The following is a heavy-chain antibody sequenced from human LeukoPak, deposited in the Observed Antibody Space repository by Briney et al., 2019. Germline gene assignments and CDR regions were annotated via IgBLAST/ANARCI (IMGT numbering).Heavy chain of an antibody. V-gene: IGHV3-64D*06. CDR3: VKATRYSSSFYFDS. D-gene: IGHD6-13*01. CDR1: GFTFSSYA. J-gene: IGHJ4*02. CDR2: ISSNGGST. Sequence: PGGSLRLSCSASGFTFSSYAMHWVRQAPGKGLEYVSAISSNGGSTYYADSVKGRFTFSRNNSKNTLYLQMSSLRAEDTAVYCCVKATRYSSSFYFDSWGQGTLVTVSS.